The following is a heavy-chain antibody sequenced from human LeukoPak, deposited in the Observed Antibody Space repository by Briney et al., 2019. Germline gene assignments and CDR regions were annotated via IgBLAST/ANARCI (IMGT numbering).Heavy chain of an antibody. CDR1: GGSISSYY. Sequence: SETLSLTCTVSGGSISSYYWSWIRQPAGKGLEWIGRIYTSGSTNYNPSLKSRVTMSVDTSKTQFSLKLSSATAADTAVYYCARDAKYCTNGVCPFDYWGQGTLVTVSS. CDR3: ARDAKYCTNGVCPFDY. J-gene: IGHJ4*02. V-gene: IGHV4-4*07. D-gene: IGHD2-8*01. CDR2: IYTSGST.